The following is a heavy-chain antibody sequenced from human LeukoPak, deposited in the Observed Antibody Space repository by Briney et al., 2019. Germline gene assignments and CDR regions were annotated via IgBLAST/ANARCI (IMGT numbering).Heavy chain of an antibody. J-gene: IGHJ1*01. D-gene: IGHD3-22*01. CDR3: ARDGVGYYDSSGSYYSPY. CDR1: VYTFTEQY. CDR2: INPNSGGT. V-gene: IGHV1-2*02. Sequence: ASVKVSFKSSVYTFTEQYSHWLRQAPGQGLEWMGWINPNSGGTNYAQKFQGRVTMTRDTSISTAYMELSRLRSDDTAVYYCARDGVGYYDSSGSYYSPYWGQGTLVTVSS.